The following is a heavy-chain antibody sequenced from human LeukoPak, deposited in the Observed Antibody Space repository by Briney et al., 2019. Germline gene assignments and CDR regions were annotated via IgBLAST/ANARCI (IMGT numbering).Heavy chain of an antibody. J-gene: IGHJ4*02. CDR3: AGTRYSSSPNTYFDY. D-gene: IGHD6-13*01. CDR2: IYHSGST. CDR1: GGSISSGGYS. V-gene: IGHV4-30-2*01. Sequence: SQTLSLTCAVSGGSISSGGYSWSWIRQPPGTGLEWIGYIYHSGSTYYNPSLKSRVTISVDRSKNQFSLKLSSVTAADTAVYYCAGTRYSSSPNTYFDYWGQGTLVTVSS.